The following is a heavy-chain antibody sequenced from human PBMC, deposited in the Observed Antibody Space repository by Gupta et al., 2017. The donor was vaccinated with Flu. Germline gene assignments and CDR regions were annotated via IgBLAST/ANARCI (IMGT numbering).Heavy chain of an antibody. CDR2: IKQDGSEK. Sequence: SWVRQAPGKGLEWVANIKQDGSEKYYVDSVKGRFTISRDNAKNSLYLQMNSLRAEDTAVYYCARTTVVTPLRWGQGTLVTVSS. V-gene: IGHV3-7*01. CDR3: ARTTVVTPLR. J-gene: IGHJ4*02. D-gene: IGHD4-17*01.